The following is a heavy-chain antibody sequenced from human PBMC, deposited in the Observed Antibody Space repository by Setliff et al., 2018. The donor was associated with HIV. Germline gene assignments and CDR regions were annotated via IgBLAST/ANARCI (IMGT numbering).Heavy chain of an antibody. CDR2: ISYDGSNK. J-gene: IGHJ6*02. Sequence: PGGSLRLSCAASGFTFSSYAMHWVRQAPGKGLEWAAVISYDGSNKYYADSVKGRFTISRDNSKNTLYLQMNSLRADDTAVYFCARPTNIDTLYYGSQTFYMYYYGLDVWGQGTTVTVSS. V-gene: IGHV3-30*07. D-gene: IGHD1-26*01. CDR3: ARPTNIDTLYYGSQTFYMYYYGLDV. CDR1: GFTFSSYA.